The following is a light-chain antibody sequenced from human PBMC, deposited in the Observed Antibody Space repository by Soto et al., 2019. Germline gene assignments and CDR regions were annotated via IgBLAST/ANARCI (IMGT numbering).Light chain of an antibody. CDR1: QTISSW. CDR3: QDIDSPQWT. CDR2: DAS. V-gene: IGKV1-5*01. Sequence: DIQMTQSPFTLSASVGDRVTITCRASQTISSWLAWYQQIPGKAPKLLIYDASNLESGVPSRFSGSGSGTEFTLTISSLQPEDVAVYYCQDIDSPQWTFGQGTKMEN. J-gene: IGKJ1*01.